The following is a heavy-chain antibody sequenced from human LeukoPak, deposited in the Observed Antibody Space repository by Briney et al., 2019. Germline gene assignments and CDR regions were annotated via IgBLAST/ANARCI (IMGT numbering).Heavy chain of an antibody. CDR1: GGSISSCY. V-gene: IGHV4-59*01. D-gene: IGHD6-13*01. CDR2: IYYSGSS. Sequence: SETLSLTCTVSGGSISSCYWSWIRQPPGKGLEWIGYIYYSGSSNYNPSLKSRVTTSVDTSKNQFSLKLSSVTAADTAVYYCARGTTGYSSSWFDYWGQGTLVTVSS. CDR3: ARGTTGYSSSWFDY. J-gene: IGHJ4*02.